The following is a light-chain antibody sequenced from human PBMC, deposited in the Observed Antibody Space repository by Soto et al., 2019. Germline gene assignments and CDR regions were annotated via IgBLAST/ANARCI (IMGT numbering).Light chain of an antibody. Sequence: DFVMTQSPDSLAVSLGERATINCKSSQSLLYSSNNKNYLAWYQQKPGQPPELLLYWASTRQSGVPDRFSGSGSGTDFTLTSSSLQAEDVAVYYCQQYDSTPSSLGQGTKLEIK. CDR2: WAS. J-gene: IGKJ2*01. CDR3: QQYDSTPSS. V-gene: IGKV4-1*01. CDR1: QSLLYSSNNKNY.